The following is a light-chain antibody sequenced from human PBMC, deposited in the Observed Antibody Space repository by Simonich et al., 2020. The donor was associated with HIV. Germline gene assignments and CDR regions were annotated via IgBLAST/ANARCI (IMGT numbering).Light chain of an antibody. Sequence: DIQMTQSPSSLSASVGNRVTITCRASQSINNYLNWYQQKPGKAPKLLLYSASSLQSGVPSRFRGSGSGTDFTLTISRLQPEDFATYFCQQSYITSYTFGPGTKLEIK. J-gene: IGKJ2*01. V-gene: IGKV1-39*01. CDR3: QQSYITSYT. CDR2: SAS. CDR1: QSINNY.